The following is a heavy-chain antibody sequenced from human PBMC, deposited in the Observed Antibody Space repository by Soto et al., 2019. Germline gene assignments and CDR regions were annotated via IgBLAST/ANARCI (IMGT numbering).Heavy chain of an antibody. CDR3: ARGGDVNYYHGMDV. J-gene: IGHJ6*02. D-gene: IGHD5-12*01. CDR1: GYTFTSYG. V-gene: IGHV1-18*01. CDR2: ISAYNGKT. Sequence: QVQLVQSGGEVKKPGASVKLSYTASGYTFTSYGISWVRQAPGQGLEWMGWISAYNGKTNYAQNVQGRVTMTTDTSMRTAYMDLRSLRSDDTAVYYCARGGDVNYYHGMDVWGQGTTVTVSS.